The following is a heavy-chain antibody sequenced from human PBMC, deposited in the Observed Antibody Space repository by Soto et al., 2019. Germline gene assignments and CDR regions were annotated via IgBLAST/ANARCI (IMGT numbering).Heavy chain of an antibody. Sequence: QVHVVQSGAEVKKTGSSVKVSCTASGGTFSIYGFSWVRQAPGQGPEWIGGIIPILTTPNYAQKFQGRVTIVADESTTTVYMELSSLKFEDTAVYYCATSVGIAPTGEDGMDVWGQGTSVTVSS. CDR1: GGTFSIYG. CDR3: ATSVGIAPTGEDGMDV. CDR2: IIPILTTP. D-gene: IGHD2-8*02. J-gene: IGHJ6*02. V-gene: IGHV1-69*01.